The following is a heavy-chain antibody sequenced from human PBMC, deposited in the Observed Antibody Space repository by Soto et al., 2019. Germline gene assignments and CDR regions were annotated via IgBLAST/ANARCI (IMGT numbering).Heavy chain of an antibody. CDR3: VRAGSTWLAYY. V-gene: IGHV3-48*02. CDR2: ISDRSDTI. Sequence: VVSLRVSCAAAGVTISRYSMNWVRQAPGKRLEWLSYISDRSDTIYYADSVKGRFTISRDNAKNTLYLQMNSLRDEDTALYYCVRAGSTWLAYYWCLGTLVTVSS. J-gene: IGHJ4*02. CDR1: GVTISRYS. D-gene: IGHD5-12*01.